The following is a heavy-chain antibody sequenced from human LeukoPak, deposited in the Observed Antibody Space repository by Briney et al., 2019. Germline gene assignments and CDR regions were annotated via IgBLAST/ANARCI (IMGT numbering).Heavy chain of an antibody. Sequence: GGSLRLSCAASGFTFSNYAMHWVRQAPGKGLEWVAVISYDGNTIFYRDSVKGRFTISRDNSKSTLYLQMNSLRAEDTAVYYCAELGITMIGGVWGKGTTVTISS. CDR1: GFTFSNYA. CDR2: ISYDGNTI. CDR3: AELGITMIGGV. J-gene: IGHJ6*04. V-gene: IGHV3-30-3*02. D-gene: IGHD3-10*02.